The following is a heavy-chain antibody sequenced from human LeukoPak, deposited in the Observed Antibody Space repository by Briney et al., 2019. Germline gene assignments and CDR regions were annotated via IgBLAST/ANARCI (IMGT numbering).Heavy chain of an antibody. CDR1: GFTFSSYW. CDR2: IKQDGSEK. V-gene: IGHV3-7*03. Sequence: GGSLRLSCAASGFTFSSYWMSWVRQAPGKGLEWVANIKQDGSEKYYVDSVKGRFTISRDNAKNSLYLQMNSLRAEDPAVYYCAISGGYWAWAHWGQGTLVTVSS. J-gene: IGHJ4*02. D-gene: IGHD1-26*01. CDR3: AISGGYWAWAH.